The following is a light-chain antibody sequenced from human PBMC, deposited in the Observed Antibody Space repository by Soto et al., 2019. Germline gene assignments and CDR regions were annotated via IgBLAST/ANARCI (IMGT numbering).Light chain of an antibody. CDR3: CSYTTSATYV. V-gene: IGLV2-18*02. Sequence: QSALTQPPSVSGSPGQSVTISCTGTSTDFVSYNRVSWYQQPPGTAPKLMIYEVSKRPSGVPDRFSGSKSGNPASLTISGLQAADEADYYCCSYTTSATYVFGTGTKVTVL. CDR2: EVS. CDR1: STDFVSYNR. J-gene: IGLJ1*01.